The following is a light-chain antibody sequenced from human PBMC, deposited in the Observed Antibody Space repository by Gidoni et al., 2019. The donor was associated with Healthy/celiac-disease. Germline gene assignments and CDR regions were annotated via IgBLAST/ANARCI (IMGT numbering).Light chain of an antibody. CDR3: QAWDSSTFYV. J-gene: IGLJ1*01. Sequence: SYELTQSPSVSVSPGQTASITCSGDKLGDKYACWYQQKPGQSPVLVIYQDSKRPSGIPERFSGSHSGNTATLTISGTQAMDEADYYCQAWDSSTFYVFGTGTKVTVL. CDR1: KLGDKY. CDR2: QDS. V-gene: IGLV3-1*01.